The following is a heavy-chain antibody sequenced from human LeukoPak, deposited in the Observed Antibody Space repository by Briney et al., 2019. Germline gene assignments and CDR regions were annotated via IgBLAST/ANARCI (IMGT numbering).Heavy chain of an antibody. CDR3: AKDLTTVVTSRSDD. J-gene: IGHJ4*02. CDR2: ISNTGGST. V-gene: IGHV3-23*01. CDR1: GFIFSSYA. Sequence: GGPLRLSCTASGFIFSSYAMSWVRHAPGKGLEWGSAISNTGGSTYYADSVKGRFTISRDDSKNTLYLQMNNLRAEDTAIYYCAKDLTTVVTSRSDDWGQGTLVTVSS. D-gene: IGHD4-23*01.